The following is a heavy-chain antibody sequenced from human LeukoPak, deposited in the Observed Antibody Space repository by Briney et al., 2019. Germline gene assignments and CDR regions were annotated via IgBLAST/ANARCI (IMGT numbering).Heavy chain of an antibody. CDR3: TRYQDYGDYAFDY. J-gene: IGHJ4*02. Sequence: GGSLRLSCTASGFTLGDYAMSGVRQAQGKGLEGVGFIRSKAYGGTTEYAASVKGRFTISRDDSKSIACLQMNSLKTEDTAVYYCTRYQDYGDYAFDYWGQGTLVTVSS. V-gene: IGHV3-49*04. D-gene: IGHD4-17*01. CDR1: GFTLGDYA. CDR2: IRSKAYGGTT.